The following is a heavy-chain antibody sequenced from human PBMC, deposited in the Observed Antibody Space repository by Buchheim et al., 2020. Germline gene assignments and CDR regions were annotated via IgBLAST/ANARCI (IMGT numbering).Heavy chain of an antibody. J-gene: IGHJ4*02. V-gene: IGHV3-30*04. CDR2: ISYGGSNK. Sequence: QVQLVESGGGVVQPGRSLRLSCAASGFTFSSYAMHWVRQAPGKGLEWVAVISYGGSNKYYADSVKGRFTISRDNSKNTLYLQMNSLRAEDTAVYYCARGLLWFGELFSVSQNDYWGQGTL. CDR1: GFTFSSYA. CDR3: ARGLLWFGELFSVSQNDY. D-gene: IGHD3-10*01.